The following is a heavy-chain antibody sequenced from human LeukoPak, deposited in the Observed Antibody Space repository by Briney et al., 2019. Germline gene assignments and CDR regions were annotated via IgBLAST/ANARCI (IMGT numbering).Heavy chain of an antibody. J-gene: IGHJ4*02. CDR1: GGTFSSYA. CDR3: ARSSDYYYDSSGYYRTLYYFDY. D-gene: IGHD3-22*01. CDR2: IIPIFGTA. Sequence: ASVKVSCKASGGTFSSYAISWVRQAPGQGLEWMGGIIPIFGTANYAQKFQGRVTITADESTSTAYMELSSLRSEDTAVYYCARSSDYYYDSSGYYRTLYYFDYWGQGTLVTVSS. V-gene: IGHV1-69*13.